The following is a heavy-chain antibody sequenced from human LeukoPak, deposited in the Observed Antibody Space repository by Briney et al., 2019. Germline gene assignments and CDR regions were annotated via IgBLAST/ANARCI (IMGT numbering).Heavy chain of an antibody. V-gene: IGHV3-48*01. CDR3: ARESITGHRDFDY. Sequence: GGSLRLSCAASGFTFSSYSMNWVRQDPGKGLEWVSYISSGSRTIYYADSVKGRFTMSRDNAKNSLYLQMNSLKAEDTAVYYCARESITGHRDFDYWGQGTLVTVSS. CDR1: GFTFSSYS. J-gene: IGHJ4*02. CDR2: ISSGSRTI. D-gene: IGHD1-20*01.